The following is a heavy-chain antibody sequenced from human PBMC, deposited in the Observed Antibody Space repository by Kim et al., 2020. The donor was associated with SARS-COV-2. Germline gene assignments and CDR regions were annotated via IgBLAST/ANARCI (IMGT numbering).Heavy chain of an antibody. D-gene: IGHD3-9*01. Sequence: GGSLRLSCGTSGFTFKEYGMTWVRQVPGEGLECVAAITWNGGVTGYADSVKGRFIISRDNANNFLYLQMNSLRVEDTAFYYCARGPDILTGPIDLWGQGTLDTVSS. J-gene: IGHJ5*02. V-gene: IGHV3-20*04. CDR1: GFTFKEYG. CDR3: ARGPDILTGPIDL. CDR2: ITWNGGVT.